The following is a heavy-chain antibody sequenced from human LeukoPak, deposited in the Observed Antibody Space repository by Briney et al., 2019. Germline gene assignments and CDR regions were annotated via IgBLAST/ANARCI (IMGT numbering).Heavy chain of an antibody. CDR1: GYTFTDYY. D-gene: IGHD1-1*01. J-gene: IGHJ4*02. V-gene: IGHV1-2*02. CDR3: ARVAVSTGTTAIFTLYLSDT. Sequence: ASVSVTCKASGYTFTDYYIHWVRQAPGQGLEWMGWINPNSGGTNYAQKFQDRLTMTRDTSISTAYMELSRLTSDDTAVYYCARVAVSTGTTAIFTLYLSDTGGQGTLVTVSS. CDR2: INPNSGGT.